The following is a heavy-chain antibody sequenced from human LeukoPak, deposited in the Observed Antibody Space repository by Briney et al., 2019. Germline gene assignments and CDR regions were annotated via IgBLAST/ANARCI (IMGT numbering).Heavy chain of an antibody. CDR1: GFTFDDYG. D-gene: IGHD6-13*01. V-gene: IGHV3-20*04. Sequence: PGGSLRLSCAVSGFTFDDYGMSWVRHAPGKGLEWVSGINWNGGSTGYADSVKGRFTISRDNAKNSLYLQMNSLRAEDTALYYCARDDVGSSWYAVDYWGQGTLVTVSS. CDR2: INWNGGST. CDR3: ARDDVGSSWYAVDY. J-gene: IGHJ4*02.